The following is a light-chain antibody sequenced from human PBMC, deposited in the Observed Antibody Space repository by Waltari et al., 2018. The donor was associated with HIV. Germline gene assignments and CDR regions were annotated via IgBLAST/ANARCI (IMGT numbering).Light chain of an antibody. Sequence: QSVLTQPPSVSAAPGQKIGISCSGANSNIGSNSVSWYQQSPGRAPQLLIYDNPRRPSETPDRSSGSKSGTSGTLDITGLQTGDEADYYCGTWDSGLNAYVFGSGTKVTVL. CDR1: NSNIGSNS. CDR2: DNP. J-gene: IGLJ1*01. V-gene: IGLV1-51*01. CDR3: GTWDSGLNAYV.